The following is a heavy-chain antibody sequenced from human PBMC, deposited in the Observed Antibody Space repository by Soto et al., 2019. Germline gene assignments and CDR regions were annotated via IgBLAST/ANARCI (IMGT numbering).Heavy chain of an antibody. CDR1: GFSLSTSGAA. V-gene: IGHV2-5*02. CDR2: IYWDGDK. Sequence: QINLKESAPTVVKPTQTLTLTCTFSGFSLSTSGAAVGWIRQPPGRALEWVALIYWDGDKRYNRYNPSLDGRVIVTKDTSKNQVARTLTIVHRPNTATYFCAHRVIMTMFGLVIDNGVWFDPWGQGTRVSVSS. J-gene: IGHJ5*02. D-gene: IGHD3-16*01. CDR3: AHRVIMTMFGLVIDNGVWFDP.